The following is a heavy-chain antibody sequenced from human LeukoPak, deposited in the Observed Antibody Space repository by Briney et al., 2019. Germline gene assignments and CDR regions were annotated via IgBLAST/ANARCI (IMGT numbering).Heavy chain of an antibody. D-gene: IGHD6-25*01. V-gene: IGHV5-51*01. J-gene: IGHJ6*02. CDR1: GYIFSSQW. CDR2: IYPGDSDT. CDR3: ATSSGGSYFGMDV. Sequence: GESLQISCKGSGYIFSSQWIGWVRQVPGKGLEWMGIIYPGDSDTRYSPSFQGRVTISADKSISTAYLQWSSLKASDTAMFYCATSSGGSYFGMDVWGQGTPVTVSS.